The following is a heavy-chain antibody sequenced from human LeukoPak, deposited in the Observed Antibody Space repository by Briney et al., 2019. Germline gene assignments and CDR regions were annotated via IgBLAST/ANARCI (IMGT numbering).Heavy chain of an antibody. CDR3: ARHGYYDILTGLSNWFDP. D-gene: IGHD3-9*01. J-gene: IGHJ5*02. CDR2: FYHGGST. CDR1: GYSISTGYY. Sequence: SETLSLTCTVSGYSISTGYYWDWIRQPPGKGLEWIGTFYHGGSTYYNPSLKSRVTISVDTSKNQFSLKLSSVTAADTAVYYCARHGYYDILTGLSNWFDPWGQGTLVTVSS. V-gene: IGHV4-38-2*02.